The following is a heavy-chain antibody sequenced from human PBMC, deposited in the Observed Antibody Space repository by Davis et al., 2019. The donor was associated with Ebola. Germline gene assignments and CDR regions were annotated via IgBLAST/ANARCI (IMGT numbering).Heavy chain of an antibody. CDR2: ISSSSGIT. CDR1: GFTFSTFG. CDR3: ARGWLRGGLDV. J-gene: IGHJ6*04. Sequence: PGGSLRLSCSASGFTFSTFGMFWVRQAPGKGLEWVSYISSSSGITSYADSVKGRFTISRDNAKNSLYLQMNSLRDEDTALYYCARGWLRGGLDVWGEGTTVTVSS. D-gene: IGHD5-18*01. V-gene: IGHV3-48*02.